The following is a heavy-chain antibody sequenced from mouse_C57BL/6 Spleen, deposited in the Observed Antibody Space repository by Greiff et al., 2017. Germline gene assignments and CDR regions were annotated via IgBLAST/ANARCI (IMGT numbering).Heavy chain of an antibody. J-gene: IGHJ4*01. CDR1: GFTFSSYA. CDR3: ARWEGDAMDY. V-gene: IGHV5-4*03. D-gene: IGHD4-1*01. Sequence: EVKLVESGGGLVKPGGSLKLSCAASGFTFSSYAMSWVRQTPEKRLEWVATISDGGSYTYYPDNVKGRFTISRDNAKNNLYLQMSHLKSEDTAMYYCARWEGDAMDYWGQGTSVTVSS. CDR2: ISDGGSYT.